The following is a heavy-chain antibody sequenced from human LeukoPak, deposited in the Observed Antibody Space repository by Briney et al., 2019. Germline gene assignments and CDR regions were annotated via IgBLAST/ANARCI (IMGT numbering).Heavy chain of an antibody. CDR1: GGSVSSSSYY. Sequence: SETLSLTCTVSGGSVSSSSYYWGWIRQPPGKGLGWSGSIYYSGSTYCNPSLKRRVTISVDTSKNQFSLKLTSVPAADTAVYYCARDWGIPTTVTTVSWFDPWGQGPVVRVSS. CDR3: ARDWGIPTTVTTVSWFDP. V-gene: IGHV4-39*07. J-gene: IGHJ5*02. D-gene: IGHD4-17*01. CDR2: IYYSGST.